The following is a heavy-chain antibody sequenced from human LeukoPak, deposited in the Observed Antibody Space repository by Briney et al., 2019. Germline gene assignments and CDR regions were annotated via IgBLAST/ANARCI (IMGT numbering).Heavy chain of an antibody. CDR1: GGSISSYY. J-gene: IGHJ4*02. CDR3: AGHSYSGGSRAGGDLDY. CDR2: IYNSGST. D-gene: IGHD2-15*01. Sequence: SETLSLTCTVSGGSISSYYWSWIRQPPGKGLEWIGYIYNSGSTNYNTSLKSRVTLSVETSKNQFSLKLSSVTAADPAVHYCAGHSYSGGSRAGGDLDYWGQGTLVTVSS. V-gene: IGHV4-59*01.